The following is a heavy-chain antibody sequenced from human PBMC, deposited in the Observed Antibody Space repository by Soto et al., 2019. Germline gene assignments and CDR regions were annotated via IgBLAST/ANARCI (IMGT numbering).Heavy chain of an antibody. CDR2: IYSSGNT. CDR3: ARGQRFSDWFDP. V-gene: IGHV4-4*07. Sequence: TLSLTCSVSGGTISGYYWTWIRQPAGKGLEWIGRIYSSGNTKYNPSLQSRVTMSLDTSNNQFSLRLTFVTAADTAVYYCARGQRFSDWFDPWGQGTLVTVSS. J-gene: IGHJ5*02. CDR1: GGTISGYY. D-gene: IGHD3-3*01.